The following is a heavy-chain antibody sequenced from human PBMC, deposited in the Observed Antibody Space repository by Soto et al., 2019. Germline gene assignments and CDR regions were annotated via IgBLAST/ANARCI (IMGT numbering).Heavy chain of an antibody. CDR3: ARGYSNDWYPAWGY. D-gene: IGHD6-13*01. CDR1: GLTFSDYY. Sequence: QVQLVESGGGLVKPGGSLRLSCAASGLTFSDYYMSWIRQAPGKGLEWVSYISSSSSYTNYAASVKGRFTISRDNAKNSLFLQMNGLRAEDTALYYCARGYSNDWYPAWGYRGQGTLVTVSS. CDR2: ISSSSSYT. V-gene: IGHV3-11*05. J-gene: IGHJ4*02.